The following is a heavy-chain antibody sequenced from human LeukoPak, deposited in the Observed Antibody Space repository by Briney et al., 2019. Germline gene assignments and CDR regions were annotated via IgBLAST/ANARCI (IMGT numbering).Heavy chain of an antibody. CDR3: TTRGGSFSIFDY. Sequence: GGSLRLSCATSGFTFSDAWMSWVRQAPGKGLEWVGRIKSKTDGGTTDYAAPVKGRFTISRDDSKNTLYLQMNSPKTEDTAVYYCTTRGGSFSIFDYWGQGTLVTVSS. D-gene: IGHD1-26*01. CDR2: IKSKTDGGTT. V-gene: IGHV3-15*01. J-gene: IGHJ4*02. CDR1: GFTFSDAW.